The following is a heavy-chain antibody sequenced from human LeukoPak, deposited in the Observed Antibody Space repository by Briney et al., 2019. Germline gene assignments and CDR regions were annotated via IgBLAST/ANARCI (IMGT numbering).Heavy chain of an antibody. J-gene: IGHJ3*02. CDR3: RASRQYVCAFDI. V-gene: IGHV3-48*03. D-gene: IGHD3-16*01. CDR1: GFTFSSYE. Sequence: GGSLRLSCAASGFTFSSYEFYWFRQAPGKGLEWISYISSRSTTIKYADSVRGRFSISRDDVRQSVYLQMNCLRAEDTSIYYCRASRQYVCAFDISVRRTLVTVSS. CDR2: ISSRSTTI.